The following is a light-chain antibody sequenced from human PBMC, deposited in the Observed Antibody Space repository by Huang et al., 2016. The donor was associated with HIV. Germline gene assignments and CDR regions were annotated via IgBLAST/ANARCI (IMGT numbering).Light chain of an antibody. CDR1: QSVSGTY. J-gene: IGKJ4*01. V-gene: IGKV3-20*01. CDR3: QQYGTSPPSLT. Sequence: EIVLTQSPGTLSLSPGGRATLACRASQSVSGTYLAWYQQKPGQAPRLLIYGTSIRATGIPDRFSGSVSATDFTLTISGLEPEDFALYYCQQYGTSPPSLTFGGGTKVEIK. CDR2: GTS.